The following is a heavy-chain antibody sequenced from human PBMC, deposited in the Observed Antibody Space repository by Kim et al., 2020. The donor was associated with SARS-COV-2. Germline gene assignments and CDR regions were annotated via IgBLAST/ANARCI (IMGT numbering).Heavy chain of an antibody. D-gene: IGHD3-16*01. CDR2: PNSGGT. V-gene: IGHV1-2*02. J-gene: IGHJ3*02. CDR3: VGAFDI. Sequence: PNSGGTNYAQKFQGRVTMTRDTSISTAYMELSRLRSDDTAVYYCVGAFDIWGQGTMVTVSS.